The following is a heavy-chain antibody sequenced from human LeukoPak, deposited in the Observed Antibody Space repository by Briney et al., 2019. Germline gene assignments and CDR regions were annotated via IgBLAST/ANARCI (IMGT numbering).Heavy chain of an antibody. CDR1: GFTFSSSW. CDR2: IKKDGSET. V-gene: IGHV3-7*01. Sequence: GGSLRLSCAASGFTFSSSWMSWVRQAPGKGLEWVANIKKDGSETYYVDSVKGRFTISRDNAKNSLYLQMNSLRAEDTAVYYCARDVGGNDYWGQGTLVTVSS. J-gene: IGHJ4*02. D-gene: IGHD4-23*01. CDR3: ARDVGGNDY.